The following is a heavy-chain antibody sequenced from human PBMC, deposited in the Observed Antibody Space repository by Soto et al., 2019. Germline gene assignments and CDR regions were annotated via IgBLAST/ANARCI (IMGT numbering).Heavy chain of an antibody. CDR3: AKTAAPRGAYYFDY. CDR2: ISGSGSTT. J-gene: IGHJ4*02. Sequence: EVQLLDSGGGLVQPGGSLRLSCAASGFTFSNYAMSWVRQAPGKGLEWVSSISGSGSTTYYTDSVKGRFTISRDNSKSKPSLQMDSLRAEDTAIYYCAKTAAPRGAYYFDYWGQGTLLTVSS. V-gene: IGHV3-23*01. D-gene: IGHD2-2*01. CDR1: GFTFSNYA.